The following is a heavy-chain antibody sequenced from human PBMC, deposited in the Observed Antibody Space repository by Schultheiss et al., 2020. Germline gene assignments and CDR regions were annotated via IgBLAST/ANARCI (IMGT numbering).Heavy chain of an antibody. V-gene: IGHV3-21*05. Sequence: GGSLRLSCAASGFTFSSYSMNWVRQAPGKGLEWVSYISSSSSYIYYADSVKGRFTISRDNAKNSLYLQMNSLRAEDTAVYYCARKGENYGGKPFDYWGQGTLVTVSS. CDR1: GFTFSSYS. CDR2: ISSSSSYI. CDR3: ARKGENYGGKPFDY. D-gene: IGHD4-23*01. J-gene: IGHJ4*02.